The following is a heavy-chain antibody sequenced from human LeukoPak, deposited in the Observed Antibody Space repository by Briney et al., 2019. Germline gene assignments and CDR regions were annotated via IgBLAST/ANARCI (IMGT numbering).Heavy chain of an antibody. CDR2: MNPNSGNT. D-gene: IGHD3-3*01. J-gene: IGHJ4*02. Sequence: GASVKVSCKASGYTFTSYDINWVRQATRQGLEWMGWMNPNSGNTGYAQKFQGRVTITRNTSISTAYMELSSLRSEDTAVYYCARGRWDGDFWSGYPPGLYYFDYWGQGTLVTVSS. CDR1: GYTFTSYD. CDR3: ARGRWDGDFWSGYPPGLYYFDY. V-gene: IGHV1-8*03.